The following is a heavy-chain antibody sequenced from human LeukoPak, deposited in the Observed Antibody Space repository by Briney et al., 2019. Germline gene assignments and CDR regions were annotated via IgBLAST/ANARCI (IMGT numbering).Heavy chain of an antibody. V-gene: IGHV1-2*04. J-gene: IGHJ3*02. CDR3: ARRIAVPGSDAFDI. CDR2: INPNSGDT. Sequence: ASVKVSCKASGYTFSDYYIHWMRQAPGQGLEWMGWINPNSGDTNYIQKFQGWVTMTRDTSISTAYMELSRLTSEDTAFYYCARRIAVPGSDAFDIWGQGTMVTVSS. D-gene: IGHD6-19*01. CDR1: GYTFSDYY.